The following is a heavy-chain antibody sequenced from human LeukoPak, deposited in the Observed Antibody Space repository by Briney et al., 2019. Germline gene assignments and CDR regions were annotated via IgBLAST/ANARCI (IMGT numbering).Heavy chain of an antibody. CDR2: INHSGRT. CDR3: ARTTGFWSGYYPYYFDY. CDR1: GGSFSVYY. D-gene: IGHD3-3*01. J-gene: IGHJ4*02. V-gene: IGHV4-34*01. Sequence: PSETLSLTCAVYGGSFSVYYWSWIRQPPGKGLEWIGEINHSGRTNYNPSLKSRVTISVDTSKNQFSLKLSSVTAADTAVYYCARTTGFWSGYYPYYFDYWGQGTLVTVSS.